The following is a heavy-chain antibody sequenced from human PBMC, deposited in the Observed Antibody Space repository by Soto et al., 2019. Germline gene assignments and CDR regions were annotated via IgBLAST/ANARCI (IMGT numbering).Heavy chain of an antibody. D-gene: IGHD2-2*01. J-gene: IGHJ5*02. CDR2: IYHTGTT. V-gene: IGHV4-30-4*01. Sequence: SETLSLTCSVSGGSISSIDYFWSWIRQPPGKGLEWIGFIYHTGTTYYNPSLRSRVTILIDTSKSQFSMKLNSVTAADTAVYYCARVMAAMQNWLDPWGQGTLVTVSS. CDR1: GGSISSIDYF. CDR3: ARVMAAMQNWLDP.